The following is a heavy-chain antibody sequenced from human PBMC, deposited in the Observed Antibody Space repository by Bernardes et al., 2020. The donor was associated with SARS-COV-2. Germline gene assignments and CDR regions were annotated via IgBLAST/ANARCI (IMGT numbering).Heavy chain of an antibody. J-gene: IGHJ4*02. V-gene: IGHV3-74*01. CDR3: ARGASSGYRVDY. Sequence: GGSLRLSCAASGFTFSSYCMHWFRQIPGRGLVWLSRISTDGSTTNYADSVKGRFTISRDNAKNTLWLQMNSLGAEDTAVYYCARGASSGYRVDYWGPGTLVTVSS. CDR2: ISTDGSTT. CDR1: GFTFSSYC. D-gene: IGHD3-22*01.